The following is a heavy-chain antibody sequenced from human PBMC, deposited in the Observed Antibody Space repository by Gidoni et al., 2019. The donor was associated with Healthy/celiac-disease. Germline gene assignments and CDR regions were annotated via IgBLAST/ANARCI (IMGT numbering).Heavy chain of an antibody. Sequence: EVQLVESGGGLVQPGGSLRLSCAASGFPFRSYWMHWVRQAPGKGLVWVSRINSDGSSTSYADSVKGRFTISRDNAKNTLYLQMNSLRAEDTAVYYCATIPTTVSAIYGMDVWGQGTTVTVSS. CDR1: GFPFRSYW. D-gene: IGHD4-4*01. V-gene: IGHV3-74*01. CDR2: INSDGSST. CDR3: ATIPTTVSAIYGMDV. J-gene: IGHJ6*02.